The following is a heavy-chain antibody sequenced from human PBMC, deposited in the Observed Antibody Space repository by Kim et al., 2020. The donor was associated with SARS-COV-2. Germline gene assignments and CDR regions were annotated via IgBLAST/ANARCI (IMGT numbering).Heavy chain of an antibody. J-gene: IGHJ6*01. Sequence: SETLSLTCAVYGGSFSGYYWSWIRQPPGKGLEWIGEINHSGSTNYNPSLKSRVTISVDTSKNQFSLKLSSVTAADTAVYYCARGPRAESIAARRAYYYG. D-gene: IGHD6-6*01. V-gene: IGHV4-34*01. CDR3: ARGPRAESIAARRAYYYG. CDR2: INHSGST. CDR1: GGSFSGYY.